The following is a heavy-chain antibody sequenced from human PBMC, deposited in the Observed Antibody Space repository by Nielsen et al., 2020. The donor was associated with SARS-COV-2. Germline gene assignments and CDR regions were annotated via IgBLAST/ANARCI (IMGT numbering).Heavy chain of an antibody. J-gene: IGHJ6*02. CDR2: ISYDGSNK. Sequence: GGSLRLSCAASGFTFSSYAMHWVRQAPGKGLEWVAVISYDGSNKYYADSVKGRFTISGDNSKNTLYLQMNSLRAEDTAVYYCASSTRGRLTYYYGMDVWGQGTTVTVSS. CDR1: GFTFSSYA. V-gene: IGHV3-30*04. CDR3: ASSTRGRLTYYYGMDV. D-gene: IGHD1-1*01.